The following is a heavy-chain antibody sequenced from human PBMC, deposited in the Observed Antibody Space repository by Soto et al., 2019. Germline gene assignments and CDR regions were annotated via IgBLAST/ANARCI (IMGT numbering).Heavy chain of an antibody. Sequence: GGSLRLSCAASGFTFSSYGMHWVRQAPGKGLEWVAVISYDGSNKYYADSVKGRFTISRDNSKNTLYLQMNSLRGEDTAVYYCARALDFWSAYFDYWGQGSLVTVSS. D-gene: IGHD3-3*01. CDR1: GFTFSSYG. CDR2: ISYDGSNK. V-gene: IGHV3-30*03. CDR3: ARALDFWSAYFDY. J-gene: IGHJ4*02.